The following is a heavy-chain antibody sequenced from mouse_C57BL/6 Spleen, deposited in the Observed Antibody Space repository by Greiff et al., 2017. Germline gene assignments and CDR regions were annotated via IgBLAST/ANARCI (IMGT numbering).Heavy chain of an antibody. V-gene: IGHV1-15*01. CDR3: TRSLTTVLAERYFDV. Sequence: QVQLQQSGAELVRPGASVTLSCKASGYTFTDYEMHWVKQTPVHGLEWIGAIDPETGGTAYNQKFKGKAILTADKSSSTASMELRSLTSEDSAVYYCTRSLTTVLAERYFDVWGTGTTVTVSS. CDR2: IDPETGGT. D-gene: IGHD1-1*01. CDR1: GYTFTDYE. J-gene: IGHJ1*03.